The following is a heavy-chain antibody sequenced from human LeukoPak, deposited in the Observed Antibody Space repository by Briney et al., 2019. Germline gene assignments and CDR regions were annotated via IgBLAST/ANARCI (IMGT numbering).Heavy chain of an antibody. CDR1: GASIRSYY. D-gene: IGHD6-13*01. CDR2: IYHSGST. J-gene: IGHJ4*02. Sequence: SETLSLTCNVSGASIRSYYWGWVRQSPGKGLEWIGYIYHSGSTNYNPSLRSRVAISVDTSKSQFSLNLNSVTAADAAVYYCAWIISATGTGGYYFNYWGQGTLVTVSS. V-gene: IGHV4-59*08. CDR3: AWIISATGTGGYYFNY.